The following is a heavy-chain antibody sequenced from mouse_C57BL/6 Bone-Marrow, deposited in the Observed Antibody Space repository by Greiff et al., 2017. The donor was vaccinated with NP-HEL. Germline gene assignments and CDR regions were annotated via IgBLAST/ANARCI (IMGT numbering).Heavy chain of an antibody. V-gene: IGHV5-17*01. J-gene: IGHJ3*01. CDR3: ALLLGVAY. D-gene: IGHD1-1*01. Sequence: EVMLVESGGGLVKPGGSLKLSCAASGFTFSDYGMHWVRQAPEKGLEWVAYISSGSSTIYYVDTVKGRFTISRDNAKNTLFLQMTSLRSEDTAMYYCALLLGVAYWGQGTLVTVSA. CDR1: GFTFSDYG. CDR2: ISSGSSTI.